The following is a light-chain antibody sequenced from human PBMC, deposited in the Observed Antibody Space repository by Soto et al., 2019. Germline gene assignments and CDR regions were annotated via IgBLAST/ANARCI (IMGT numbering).Light chain of an antibody. J-gene: IGLJ2*01. Sequence: QPVLTQPPSVTGAPGQRVTISCTGNNSNIGAGSGVNWYQQFPDKAPKLLIYANTHRPSGVPDRFSGSTSATSASLAITGLQTQDEADYYSQSFDSSLTGLIFGGGTKLTVL. CDR3: QSFDSSLTGLI. V-gene: IGLV1-40*01. CDR2: ANT. CDR1: NSNIGAGSG.